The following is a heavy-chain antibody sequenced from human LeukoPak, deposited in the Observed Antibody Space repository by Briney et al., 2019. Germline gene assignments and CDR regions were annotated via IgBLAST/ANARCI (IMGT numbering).Heavy chain of an antibody. D-gene: IGHD1-26*01. CDR2: ISAYNGNT. CDR1: GYTFTSYG. J-gene: IGHJ5*02. Sequence: GASVKVSCTASGYTFTSYGISWVRQAPGQGLEWMGWISAYNGNTNYAQKLQGRVTMTTDTSTSTAYMELRSLRSDDTAVYYCARVNSHRSGSYNWFDPWGQGTLVTVSS. V-gene: IGHV1-18*01. CDR3: ARVNSHRSGSYNWFDP.